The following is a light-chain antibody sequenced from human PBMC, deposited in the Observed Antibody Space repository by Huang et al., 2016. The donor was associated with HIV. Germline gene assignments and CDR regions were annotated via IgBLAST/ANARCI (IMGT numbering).Light chain of an antibody. Sequence: ERVMTQSPATVSLSPGERATLSCRASLSVSTNLACYQQRPGQAPRLLIYGASTRATGIPARVSGGGSGAEFTLTISSLQSEDFAVYYCQQYDNWPLTFGGGTKVQIK. V-gene: IGKV3-15*01. CDR2: GAS. CDR3: QQYDNWPLT. CDR1: LSVSTN. J-gene: IGKJ4*01.